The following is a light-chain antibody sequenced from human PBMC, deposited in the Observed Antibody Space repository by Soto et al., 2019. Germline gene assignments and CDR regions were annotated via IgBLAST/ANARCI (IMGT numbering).Light chain of an antibody. CDR1: HNDIGTYDY. V-gene: IGLV2-14*03. CDR2: GVT. CDR3: SSFTSNRIYV. Sequence: QSALTQPTSVSGSPGQSITISCTGNHNDIGTYDYVSWYQQHPGRAPRLLIHGVTTRPSGISGRFSASKSGLTASLTISGLQPEDEADDYCSSFTSNRIYVFGPGTKLTFL. J-gene: IGLJ1*01.